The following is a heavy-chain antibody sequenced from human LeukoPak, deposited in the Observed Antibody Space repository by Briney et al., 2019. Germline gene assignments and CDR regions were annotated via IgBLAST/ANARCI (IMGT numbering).Heavy chain of an antibody. V-gene: IGHV4-59*01. CDR3: AVDYGDYGWFDP. J-gene: IGHJ5*02. CDR1: GGSISSYY. Sequence: SETLSLTCTVSGGSISSYYWSWIRQPPGKGLEWIGYIYYSGSTNYNPSLKSRVTISVDTSKNQFSLKLSSVTAADTAVYYCAVDYGDYGWFDPWGQGTLVTVSS. D-gene: IGHD4-17*01. CDR2: IYYSGST.